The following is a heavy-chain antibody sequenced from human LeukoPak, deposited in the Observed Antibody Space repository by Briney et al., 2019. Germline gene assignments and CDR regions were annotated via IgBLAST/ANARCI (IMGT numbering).Heavy chain of an antibody. CDR2: ISSSSSYI. CDR3: ARGPSGYHNT. D-gene: IGHD5-12*01. Sequence: GGSLRLSCAASGFTFSSYSMNWVRQAPGKGLEWVSSISSSSSYIYYADSVKGRFTISRDNAKNSLYLQMDSLRAEDTAVYYCARGPSGYHNTGGQGTLVTVSS. CDR1: GFTFSSYS. V-gene: IGHV3-21*01. J-gene: IGHJ4*02.